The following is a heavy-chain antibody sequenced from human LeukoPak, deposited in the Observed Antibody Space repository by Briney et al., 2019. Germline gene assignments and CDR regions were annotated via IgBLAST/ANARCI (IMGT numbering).Heavy chain of an antibody. CDR3: ARAGTVEMTPLDY. D-gene: IGHD5-24*01. J-gene: IGHJ4*02. CDR2: INPNSSVT. V-gene: IGHV1-2*04. Sequence: ASVKVSCKASGYTFTDYFMHWVRQAPGQGLEWMGWINPNSSVTDFAQKFQGWVTMTRDTSISTAYMELSRLRSDDTAVYYCARAGTVEMTPLDYWGQGTLVTVSS. CDR1: GYTFTDYF.